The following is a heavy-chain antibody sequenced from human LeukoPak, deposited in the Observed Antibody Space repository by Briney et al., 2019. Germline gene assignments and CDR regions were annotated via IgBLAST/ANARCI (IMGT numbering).Heavy chain of an antibody. CDR1: GFTFSSYR. J-gene: IGHJ4*02. Sequence: PGGSLRLSCAASGFTFSSYRMIWVRQATGEGLEWVASISCSSGNIYYADSVKGRFTISRDNAKNSLYLQMNSLRAEDTAVYYCARLWFGELSVDYWGQGTVVTVSA. V-gene: IGHV3-21*01. CDR2: ISCSSGNI. D-gene: IGHD3-10*01. CDR3: ARLWFGELSVDY.